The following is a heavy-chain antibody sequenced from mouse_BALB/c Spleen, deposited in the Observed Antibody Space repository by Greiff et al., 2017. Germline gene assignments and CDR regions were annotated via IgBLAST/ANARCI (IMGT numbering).Heavy chain of an antibody. D-gene: IGHD4-1*01. V-gene: IGHV2-9*02. CDR2: IWAGGST. CDR1: GFSLTSYG. CDR3: ARTGKFPFAY. J-gene: IGHJ3*01. Sequence: VKLVESGPGLVAPSQSLSITCTVSGFSLTSYGVHWVRQPPGKGLEWLGVIWAGGSTNYNSALMSRLSISKDNSKSQVFLKMNSLQTDDTAMYYCARTGKFPFAYWGQGTLVTVSA.